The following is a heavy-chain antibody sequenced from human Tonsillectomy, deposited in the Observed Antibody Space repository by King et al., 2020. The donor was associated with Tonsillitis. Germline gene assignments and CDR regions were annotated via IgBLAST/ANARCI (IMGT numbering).Heavy chain of an antibody. CDR3: ARTTEAGAPYYFDY. J-gene: IGHJ4*02. CDR2: IYYSGST. Sequence: LQLQESGPGLVKPSQTLSLTCTVSGGSISSGGYYWSWIRQHPGKGLEWIGYIYYSGSTYYNPSLKSRVTMSVDTSKNQFSLKLSSVTAADTAVYYCARTTEAGAPYYFDYWGQGTLVTVSS. D-gene: IGHD1-26*01. V-gene: IGHV4-31*03. CDR1: GGSISSGGYY.